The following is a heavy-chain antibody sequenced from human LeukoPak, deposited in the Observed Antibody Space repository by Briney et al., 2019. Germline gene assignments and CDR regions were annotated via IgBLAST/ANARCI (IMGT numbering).Heavy chain of an antibody. CDR3: AKESPRLDY. V-gene: IGHV3-30*18. Sequence: GGSLRLSCAASGFTFSSYGMHWVRQAPGKGLEWVAVISYDGSNKYYADSVKGRFTISRDNSKNALYLQMNSLRAEDTAVYYCAKESPRLDYWGQGTLVTVSS. CDR2: ISYDGSNK. J-gene: IGHJ4*02. CDR1: GFTFSSYG.